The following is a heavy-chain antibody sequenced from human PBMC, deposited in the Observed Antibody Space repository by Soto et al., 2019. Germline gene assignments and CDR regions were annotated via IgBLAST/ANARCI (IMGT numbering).Heavy chain of an antibody. CDR3: ARAIVVVPAAPNWFDP. D-gene: IGHD2-2*01. CDR1: GGSFSGYY. V-gene: IGHV4-34*01. CDR2: INHSGST. Sequence: QVQLQQWGAGLLKPSETLSLTCAVYGGSFSGYYWSWIRQPPGKGLEWIGEINHSGSTNYNPSLKSRVTISVDTSKNQFSLKLSSVTAADTAVYYCARAIVVVPAAPNWFDPWGQGTLVTVSS. J-gene: IGHJ5*02.